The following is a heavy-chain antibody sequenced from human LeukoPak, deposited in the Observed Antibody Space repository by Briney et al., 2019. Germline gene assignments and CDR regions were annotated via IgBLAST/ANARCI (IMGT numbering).Heavy chain of an antibody. CDR1: GFTFSTYG. Sequence: GRSLRLSCAASGFTFSTYGMHWVRQSPGKGLEWVAVISYDGSYKEYADSVKGRYTISRDNSKNTLYLQMNSLRAEDTAVYYCAKMLNTGHAHAALDYWGQGTLVTVSS. CDR3: AKMLNTGHAHAALDY. D-gene: IGHD2-8*02. V-gene: IGHV3-30*18. CDR2: ISYDGSYK. J-gene: IGHJ4*02.